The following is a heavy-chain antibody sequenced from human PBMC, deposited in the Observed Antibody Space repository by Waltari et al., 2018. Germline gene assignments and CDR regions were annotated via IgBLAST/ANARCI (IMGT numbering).Heavy chain of an antibody. V-gene: IGHV3-33*06. Sequence: QVQLVESGGGVVQPGRSLRLSCAASGFTFSSYGMHWVRQAPGKGLEWVAVIWYDGSNKYYADSVKGRFTISRDNSKNTLYLQMNSLRAEDTAVYYCAKSGRGYSYGYPGDPLDYWGQGTLVTVSS. J-gene: IGHJ4*02. CDR2: IWYDGSNK. CDR3: AKSGRGYSYGYPGDPLDY. CDR1: GFTFSSYG. D-gene: IGHD5-18*01.